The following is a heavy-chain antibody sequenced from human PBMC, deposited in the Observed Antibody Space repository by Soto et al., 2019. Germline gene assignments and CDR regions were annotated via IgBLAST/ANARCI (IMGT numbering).Heavy chain of an antibody. CDR1: GYTLTELS. V-gene: IGHV1-24*01. J-gene: IGHJ6*02. CDR2: FDPEDGET. D-gene: IGHD3-10*01. CDR3: ATTSLEVRGVMPLYYYYGMDV. Sequence: ASVKVSCKVSGYTLTELSTHWVRQAPGKGLEWMGGFDPEDGETIYAQKFQGRVTMTEDTSTDTAYMELSSLRSEDTAVYYCATTSLEVRGVMPLYYYYGMDVWGQGTTVTVSS.